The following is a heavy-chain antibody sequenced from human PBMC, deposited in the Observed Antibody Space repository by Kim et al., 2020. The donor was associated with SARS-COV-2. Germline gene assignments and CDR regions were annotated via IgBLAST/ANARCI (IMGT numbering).Heavy chain of an antibody. V-gene: IGHV4-39*07. CDR2: IYYSGST. J-gene: IGHJ6*02. Sequence: ETLSLTCTVSGGSISSSSYYWGWIRQPPGKGLEWIGSIYYSGSTYYNPSLKSRVTISVDTSKNQFSLKLSSVTAADTAVYYCARGGVATITDYYYYGMDVWGQGTTVTVSS. CDR3: ARGGVATITDYYYYGMDV. D-gene: IGHD5-12*01. CDR1: GGSISSSSYY.